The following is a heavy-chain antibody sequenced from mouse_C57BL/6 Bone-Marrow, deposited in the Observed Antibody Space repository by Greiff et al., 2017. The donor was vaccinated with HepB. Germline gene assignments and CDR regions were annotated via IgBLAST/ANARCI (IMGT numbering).Heavy chain of an antibody. Sequence: VQLQQSGPVLVKPGASVKMSCKASGYTFTDYYMNWVKQSHGKSLEWIGVINPYNGGTSYNQKFKGKATLTVDKSSSTAYMELNSLTSEDSAVYYCARGPSYYGSSYPWFAYWGQGTLVTVSA. CDR3: ARGPSYYGSSYPWFAY. D-gene: IGHD1-1*01. CDR1: GYTFTDYY. J-gene: IGHJ3*01. V-gene: IGHV1-19*01. CDR2: INPYNGGT.